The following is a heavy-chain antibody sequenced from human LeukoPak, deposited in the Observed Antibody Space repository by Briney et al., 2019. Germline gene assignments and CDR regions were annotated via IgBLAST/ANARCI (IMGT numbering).Heavy chain of an antibody. CDR1: GYTFTSYG. CDR3: ARDPQPSYYYDSSGYYLPDY. CDR2: ISAYNGNT. D-gene: IGHD3-22*01. J-gene: IGHJ4*02. V-gene: IGHV1-18*01. Sequence: GASVKVSCKASGYTFTSYGISWVRQAPGQGLEWLGWISAYNGNTNYAQKLQGRVTMTTDTSTSTAYMELRSLRSDDTAVYYCARDPQPSYYYDSSGYYLPDYWGQGTLVTASS.